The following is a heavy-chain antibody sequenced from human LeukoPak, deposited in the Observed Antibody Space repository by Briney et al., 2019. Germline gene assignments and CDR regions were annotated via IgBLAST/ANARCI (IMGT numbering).Heavy chain of an antibody. J-gene: IGHJ3*02. Sequence: ASVKVSCKASGYTFTSYDINWVRQATGRGLEWMGWMNPNSGNTGYPQKFQGRVTMTRNTSISTAYMELSSLRSEDTAVYYCARGLRNRDAFDIWGQGTMVTVSS. CDR2: MNPNSGNT. CDR1: GYTFTSYD. CDR3: ARGLRNRDAFDI. V-gene: IGHV1-8*01. D-gene: IGHD1-14*01.